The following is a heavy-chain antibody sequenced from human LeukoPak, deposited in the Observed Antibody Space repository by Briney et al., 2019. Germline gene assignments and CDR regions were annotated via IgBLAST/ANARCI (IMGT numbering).Heavy chain of an antibody. D-gene: IGHD4/OR15-4a*01. CDR1: GFTFSSYS. CDR2: ISSSSSTI. V-gene: IGHV3-48*01. J-gene: IGHJ6*03. Sequence: PGGSLRLSCAASGFTFSSYSMNWVRRAPGKGLEWVSYISSSSSTIYYTDSVKGRFTISRDNAKNSLYLQMNSLRAEDTAVYYCAREGAQKYYMDVWGKGTTVTVS. CDR3: AREGAQKYYMDV.